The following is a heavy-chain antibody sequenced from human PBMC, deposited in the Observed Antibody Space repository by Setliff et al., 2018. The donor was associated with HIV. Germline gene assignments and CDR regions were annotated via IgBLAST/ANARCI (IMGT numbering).Heavy chain of an antibody. CDR1: GYTFIGYH. CDR3: ARDRFGDPYYYYYMDV. D-gene: IGHD3-16*01. Sequence: ASVKVSCKASGYTFIGYHIHWVRQAPRQGLEWMGRINPNSGGTNYAQKFQGRVTMTRDTSISTAHMELSRLRSDDTAVYYCARDRFGDPYYYYYMDVWGKGTTVTVSS. CDR2: INPNSGGT. V-gene: IGHV1-2*06. J-gene: IGHJ6*03.